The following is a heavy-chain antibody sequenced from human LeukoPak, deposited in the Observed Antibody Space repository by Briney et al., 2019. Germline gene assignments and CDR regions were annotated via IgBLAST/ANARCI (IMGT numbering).Heavy chain of an antibody. CDR1: RLPVSSYY. V-gene: IGHV3-53*01. CDR3: ARGPDVDGYNYAPFDS. CDR2: IYAGGTT. Sequence: GGSLRLFCTASRLPVSSYYVNWLRHSTGKALEWVSVIYAGGTTFSADAGEGRLTMSRDNSKNMVYLQMNNLRAEGTAVYYCARGPDVDGYNYAPFDSWGQGTLVTVSS. J-gene: IGHJ4*02. D-gene: IGHD5-24*01.